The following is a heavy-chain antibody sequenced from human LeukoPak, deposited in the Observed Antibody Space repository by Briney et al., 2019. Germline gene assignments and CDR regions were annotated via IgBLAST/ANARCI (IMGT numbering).Heavy chain of an antibody. Sequence: PSETLSLACAVYGGSFSGYYWSWVRQPPGKGLEWIGEINHSGSTNYNPSLKSRVTISVDTSKNQFSLKLSSVTAADTAVYYCARWLGYNWNDLGDAFDVWGQGTMVTVSS. CDR3: ARWLGYNWNDLGDAFDV. CDR1: GGSFSGYY. D-gene: IGHD1-1*01. V-gene: IGHV4-34*01. CDR2: INHSGST. J-gene: IGHJ3*01.